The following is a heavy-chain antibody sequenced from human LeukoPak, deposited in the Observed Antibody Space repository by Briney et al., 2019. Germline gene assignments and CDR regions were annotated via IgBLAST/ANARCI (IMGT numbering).Heavy chain of an antibody. V-gene: IGHV4-39*01. CDR2: IYYSGST. CDR3: ARQPGYSSSWRINWFDP. Sequence: SETLSLTCTVSGGSISSSSYYWGWIRQPPGKGLEWIGSIYYSGSTYYNPSLKSRVTISVDTSKNQFSLKLSSVTAADTAVYYCARQPGYSSSWRINWFDPWGQGTLVTVPS. D-gene: IGHD6-13*01. CDR1: GGSISSSSYY. J-gene: IGHJ5*02.